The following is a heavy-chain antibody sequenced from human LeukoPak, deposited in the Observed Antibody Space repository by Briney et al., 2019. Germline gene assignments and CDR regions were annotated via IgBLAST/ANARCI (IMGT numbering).Heavy chain of an antibody. V-gene: IGHV4-39*07. CDR3: ARDSGTTGEVKFDP. Sequence: PSETLSHTCTVSGASISTRNYYWGWIRQPPGKGLEWIGSVDYTGNTYYKPSLRSRLTISVDMSRNQFSLILTSVTAADTAVYYCARDSGTTGEVKFDPWGQGTLVTVSS. D-gene: IGHD3-10*01. J-gene: IGHJ5*02. CDR2: VDYTGNT. CDR1: GASISTRNYY.